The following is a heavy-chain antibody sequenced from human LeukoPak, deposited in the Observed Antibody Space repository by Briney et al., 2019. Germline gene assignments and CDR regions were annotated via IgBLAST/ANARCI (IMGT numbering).Heavy chain of an antibody. CDR2: INHSGST. J-gene: IGHJ5*02. CDR1: GFTFSSYT. Sequence: AGGSLRLSCAASGFTFSSYTMSWVRQAPGKGLEWIGEINHSGSTNYNPSLKSRVTISVDTSKNQFSLKLSSVTAADTAVYYCARGQYSKDIVVVPAAQFPTWFDPWGQGTLVTVSS. V-gene: IGHV4-34*01. D-gene: IGHD2-2*01. CDR3: ARGQYSKDIVVVPAAQFPTWFDP.